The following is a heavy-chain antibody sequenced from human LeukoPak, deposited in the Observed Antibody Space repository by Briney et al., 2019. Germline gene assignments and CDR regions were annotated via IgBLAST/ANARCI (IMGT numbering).Heavy chain of an antibody. CDR1: GGSISSYY. Sequence: SETLSLTCTVSGGSISSYYWSWLRQPPGKGLEWVGYIYYSGSTNYNPSLKSRVTISIDTSKNRFSLRLTSVTAADTAVYYCARVRFYDTTGYSTSYYLDYWGQGALVTVSS. CDR2: IYYSGST. CDR3: ARVRFYDTTGYSTSYYLDY. J-gene: IGHJ4*02. D-gene: IGHD3-22*01. V-gene: IGHV4-59*01.